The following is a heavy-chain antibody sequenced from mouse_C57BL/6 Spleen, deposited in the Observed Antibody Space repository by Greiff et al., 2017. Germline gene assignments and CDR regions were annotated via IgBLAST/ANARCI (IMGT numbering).Heavy chain of an antibody. CDR3: ARDHYGSSYAWFAY. CDR1: GYTFTDYN. Sequence: EVKLMESGPELVKPGASVKIPCKASGYTFTDYNMDWVKQSHGKSLEWIGDINPNNGGTIYNQKFKGKATLTVDKSSSTAYMELRSLTSEDTAVYYCARDHYGSSYAWFAYWGQGTLVTVSA. J-gene: IGHJ3*01. D-gene: IGHD1-1*01. CDR2: INPNNGGT. V-gene: IGHV1-18*01.